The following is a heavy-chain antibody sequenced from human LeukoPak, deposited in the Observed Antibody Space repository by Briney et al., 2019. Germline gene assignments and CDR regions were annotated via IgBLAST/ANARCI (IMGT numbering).Heavy chain of an antibody. CDR3: AKDSAHPYASGSYYAGA. CDR2: ISGGGDNT. Sequence: GGSLRLSCAASGFTFSSYAMNWVRQAPGKGLEWVSTISGGGDNTYYADSVKGRFTISRDNSKNTLSLQMNRLRVEDTAVYYCAKDSAHPYASGSYYAGAWGQGTLVTVSS. V-gene: IGHV3-23*01. CDR1: GFTFSSYA. J-gene: IGHJ5*02. D-gene: IGHD3-10*01.